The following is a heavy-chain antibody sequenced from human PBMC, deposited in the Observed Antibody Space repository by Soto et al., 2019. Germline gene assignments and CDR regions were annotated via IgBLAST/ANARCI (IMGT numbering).Heavy chain of an antibody. V-gene: IGHV4-31*03. CDR3: ARFEDSAYYGLFDS. CDR1: GGSISSGGYY. D-gene: IGHD3-22*01. J-gene: IGHJ4*02. CDR2: IYRSGST. Sequence: PSETLSLTCTVSGGSISSGGYYWSWIRQHPGKGLEWIGYIYRSGSTYYNPSLRNRVTISVDLSKNQFSLKLKSVTAADTAVYYCARFEDSAYYGLFDSWGQGTLVTVSS.